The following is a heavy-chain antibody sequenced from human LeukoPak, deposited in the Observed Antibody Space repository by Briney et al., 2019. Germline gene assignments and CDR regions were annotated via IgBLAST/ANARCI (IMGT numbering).Heavy chain of an antibody. CDR3: AREWIDIVGATTSWYFDL. CDR2: IYYSGST. Sequence: SETLSLTCTVSGGSISSGVYYWSWIRQPPGKGLEWIGYIYYSGSTNYNPSLKSRVTISVDTSKNQFSLKLSSVTAADTAVYYCAREWIDIVGATTSWYFDLWGRGTLVTVSS. CDR1: GGSISSGVYY. J-gene: IGHJ2*01. V-gene: IGHV4-61*08. D-gene: IGHD1-26*01.